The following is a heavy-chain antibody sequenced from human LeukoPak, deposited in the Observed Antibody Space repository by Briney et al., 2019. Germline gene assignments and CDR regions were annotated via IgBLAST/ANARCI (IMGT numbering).Heavy chain of an antibody. CDR2: IYFTGST. CDR1: GGSISSNY. Sequence: KTSETLSLTCTVSGGSISSNYWNWIRQPPGKGLEWIGFIYFTGSTIYNPSLKSRVTISVDTSKNQFSLKLSSVTAADTAVYYCARGRYFDWFRFDYWGQGTLVTVSS. CDR3: ARGRYFDWFRFDY. V-gene: IGHV4-59*01. J-gene: IGHJ4*02. D-gene: IGHD3-9*01.